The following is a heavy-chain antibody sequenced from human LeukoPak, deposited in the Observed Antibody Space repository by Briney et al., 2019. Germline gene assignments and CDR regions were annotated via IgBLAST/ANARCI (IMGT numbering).Heavy chain of an antibody. CDR2: INPSGSP. Sequence: PSQTLSLTYAVYGGSFSGYYWRWIRQPPGKGLEWIGEINPSGSPNYNPSLKSRVTISVDTSKNQFSLKLSSVTAADTAVYYCATVYCSGGSCYLPFDYWGQGTLVTVSS. V-gene: IGHV4-34*01. J-gene: IGHJ4*02. D-gene: IGHD2-15*01. CDR3: ATVYCSGGSCYLPFDY. CDR1: GGSFSGYY.